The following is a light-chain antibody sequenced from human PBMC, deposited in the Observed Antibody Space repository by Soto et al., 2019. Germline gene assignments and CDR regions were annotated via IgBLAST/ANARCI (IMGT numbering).Light chain of an antibody. CDR1: SNDVGGYNF. J-gene: IGLJ2*01. CDR2: SVT. Sequence: QSALTQPASVSGSPGQSITISCTGTSNDVGGYNFVSWYQQHPGKAPKLMIYSVTNRPSGVSNRFSGSKSGNTAPLTISGLQAEDEADYYCSSYTSSSTLVLGGGTKLTVL. CDR3: SSYTSSSTLV. V-gene: IGLV2-14*01.